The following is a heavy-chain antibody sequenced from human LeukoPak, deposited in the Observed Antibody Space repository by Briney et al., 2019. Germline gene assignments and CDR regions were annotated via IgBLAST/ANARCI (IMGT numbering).Heavy chain of an antibody. V-gene: IGHV4-4*02. Sequence: SETLSLTCAVSGGSISSSNWWSWVRQPPGKGLEWIGEIYHSGSTNYNPSLKSRVTISVDKSKNQFSLKLSSVTAADTAVYYCARGTAMVTAWFDPWGQGTLVTVSS. CDR3: ARGTAMVTAWFDP. D-gene: IGHD5-18*01. CDR2: IYHSGST. CDR1: GGSISSSNW. J-gene: IGHJ5*02.